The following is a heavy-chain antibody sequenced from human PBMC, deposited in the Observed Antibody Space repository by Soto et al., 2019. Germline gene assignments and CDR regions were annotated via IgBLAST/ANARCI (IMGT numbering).Heavy chain of an antibody. CDR3: CRERASGDDPGALDD. CDR1: GSMFTGYI. J-gene: IGHJ6*02. D-gene: IGHD2-21*01. CDR2: VIPVFDRT. Sequence: QVQLVQSGPEVKKPGASVKVSCKASGSMFTGYIMHWVRLVPGQGLEWMGGVIPVFDRTYSARRLHDRVSVVTAESTTTAYLELRRLTFADAATAYCCRERASGDDPGALDDWGQGTPVTVSS. V-gene: IGHV1-69*01.